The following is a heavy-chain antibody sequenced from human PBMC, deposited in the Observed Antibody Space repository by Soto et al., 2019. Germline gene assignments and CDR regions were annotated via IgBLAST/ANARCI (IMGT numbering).Heavy chain of an antibody. CDR1: GFTFNYYW. CDR3: ARVTGTYYHFDY. Sequence: GGSLRLSCAASGFTFNYYWMHWVRQAPGKGLVWVSRINTDGSSTTYADSVKGRFTISRDNAKNTLYLQMNSLRAEDTAVYYCARVTGTYYHFDYWGQGTLVTVSS. CDR2: INTDGSST. V-gene: IGHV3-74*01. J-gene: IGHJ4*02. D-gene: IGHD1-26*01.